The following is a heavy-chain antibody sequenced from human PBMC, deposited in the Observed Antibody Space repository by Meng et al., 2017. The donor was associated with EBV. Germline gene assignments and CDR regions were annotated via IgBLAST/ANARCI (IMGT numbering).Heavy chain of an antibody. CDR2: FLPRLGAP. D-gene: IGHD3-10*01. V-gene: IGHV1-69*01. J-gene: IGHJ4*02. CDR1: GGPFRYYA. CDR3: ASESGRGYTPDY. Sequence: QVKLVQSAAEVKKPGSSVKVSCKTSGGPFRYYAISWVRQAPGQGLEWLGGFLPRLGAPNYAQKFHGRVKITADESTSTHYMDLSSLRSEDTAIYCCASESGRGYTPDYWGQGTLVTVSS.